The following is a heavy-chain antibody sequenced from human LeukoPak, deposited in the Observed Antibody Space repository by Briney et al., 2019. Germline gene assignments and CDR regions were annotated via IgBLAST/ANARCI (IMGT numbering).Heavy chain of an antibody. CDR2: ISGSAGTI. Sequence: PGGSLRLSCTASGFTFSSFAMSWVRQAPGKGLEGFSTISGSAGTIYYADSVKGRFTISRDNSKNTLYLQMNSLRAEDTAIYYCAKDPGSWFLHFAYWGQGTLVTVSS. J-gene: IGHJ4*02. CDR3: AKDPGSWFLHFAY. D-gene: IGHD3-10*01. V-gene: IGHV3-23*01. CDR1: GFTFSSFA.